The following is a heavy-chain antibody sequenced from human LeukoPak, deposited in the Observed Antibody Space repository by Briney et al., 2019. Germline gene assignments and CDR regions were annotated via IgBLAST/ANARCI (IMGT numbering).Heavy chain of an antibody. Sequence: GGSLRLSCAASGFTFSSYWMSWVRQAPGKGLEWVANIKQDGSEKYYVDSVKGRFTISRDNAKNSLYLQMNSLRAEDAAVYYCARARGSGSYYNYYYYYYYMDVWGKGTTVTISS. J-gene: IGHJ6*03. CDR2: IKQDGSEK. D-gene: IGHD3-10*01. CDR1: GFTFSSYW. CDR3: ARARGSGSYYNYYYYYYYMDV. V-gene: IGHV3-7*01.